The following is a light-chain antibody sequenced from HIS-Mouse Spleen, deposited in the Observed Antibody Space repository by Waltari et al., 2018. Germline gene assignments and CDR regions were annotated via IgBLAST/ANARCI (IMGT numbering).Light chain of an antibody. CDR2: DVS. V-gene: IGLV2-11*01. CDR1: TSDVGGYTY. CDR3: CSYAGSYTFVV. J-gene: IGLJ2*01. Sequence: QSALTQPRPVSGPPGQPVPISCTGPTSDVGGYTYVSWYQQHPGKAPKPMIYDVSKRPSGVPDRFSGSKSGNTASLTISGLQAEDEADYYCCSYAGSYTFVVFGGGTKLTVL.